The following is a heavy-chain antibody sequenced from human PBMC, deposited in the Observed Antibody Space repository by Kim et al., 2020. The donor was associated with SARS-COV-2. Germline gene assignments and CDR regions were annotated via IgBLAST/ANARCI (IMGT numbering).Heavy chain of an antibody. D-gene: IGHD6-13*01. CDR3: AKSLYSSSWPYYYYYGMDV. V-gene: IGHV3-30*02. Sequence: GRFTISRDNSKNTLYLQMNSLRAEDTAVYYCAKSLYSSSWPYYYYYGMDVWGQGTTVTVSS. J-gene: IGHJ6*02.